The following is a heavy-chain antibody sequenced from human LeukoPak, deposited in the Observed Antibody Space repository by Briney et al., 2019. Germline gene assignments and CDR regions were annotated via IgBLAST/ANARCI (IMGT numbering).Heavy chain of an antibody. V-gene: IGHV1-69*01. CDR2: IIPIFGTA. D-gene: IGHD4-17*01. J-gene: IGHJ4*02. CDR1: GGTFSSYA. CDR3: ARGINGDYVLVDY. Sequence: GSSVKVSCKASGGTFSSYAISVVRQAPGQGLQWMGGIIPIFGTANYAQKFQGRVTITADESTSTASMELSSLRSEDTAVYYCARGINGDYVLVDYWGQGTLVTVSS.